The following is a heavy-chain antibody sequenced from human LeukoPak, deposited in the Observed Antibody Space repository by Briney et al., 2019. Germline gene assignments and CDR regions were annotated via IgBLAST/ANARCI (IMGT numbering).Heavy chain of an antibody. D-gene: IGHD2-2*02. Sequence: GGSLRLSCAASGFTFSSYGMDWFRQAPGKGLGWVAFIRYEGSNKYYADSVKGRFTISVDNSNNTQYVQINSRRDEHMFVYYSAKERSIVVVPDATPFDYWGQGTLVTVSS. CDR2: IRYEGSNK. CDR1: GFTFSSYG. J-gene: IGHJ4*02. V-gene: IGHV3-30*02. CDR3: AKERSIVVVPDATPFDY.